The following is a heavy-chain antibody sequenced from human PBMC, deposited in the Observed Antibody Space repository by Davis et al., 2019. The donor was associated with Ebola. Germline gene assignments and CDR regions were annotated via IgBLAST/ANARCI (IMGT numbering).Heavy chain of an antibody. CDR3: VKGLRRLDQ. Sequence: GESLKISCTASGFTFSSFAMTWVRQAPGRGLEWVSTTNYYGEDYADTVKGRFTISRDDSTSALFLQMNNLRVEDTAVYYCVKGLRRLDQWGQGTPVTVSS. CDR1: GFTFSSFA. V-gene: IGHV3-23*01. CDR2: TNYYGE. J-gene: IGHJ4*02.